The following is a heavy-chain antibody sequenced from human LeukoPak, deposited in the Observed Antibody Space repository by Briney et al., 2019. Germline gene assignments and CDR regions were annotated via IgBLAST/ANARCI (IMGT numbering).Heavy chain of an antibody. V-gene: IGHV3-23*01. CDR3: AKAKQLAASPDY. Sequence: GGSLELPCATSGFNFSRYALSWVRQAPRKGLEWVSAITGSGGTTSYADSVKGRFTISRDNSKNTLYLQMNSLRAEDTAVYYCAKAKQLAASPDYWGQGTLVTVSS. CDR1: GFNFSRYA. J-gene: IGHJ4*02. D-gene: IGHD6-13*01. CDR2: ITGSGGTT.